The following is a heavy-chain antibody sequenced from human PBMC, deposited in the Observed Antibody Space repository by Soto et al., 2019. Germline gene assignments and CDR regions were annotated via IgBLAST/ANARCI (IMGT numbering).Heavy chain of an antibody. CDR2: IYYSVST. Sequence: QVQLQESGPGLVKPSETLSLTCTVSGGSISSYYWSWIRQPPGKGLEWIGYIYYSVSTNYNPSLKSRVTIPVDTSKNQFSLKLSSVTAADTAVYYCARHETLHGAYDYWGQGTLVTVSS. J-gene: IGHJ4*02. CDR3: ARHETLHGAYDY. V-gene: IGHV4-59*08. CDR1: GGSISSYY. D-gene: IGHD4-17*01.